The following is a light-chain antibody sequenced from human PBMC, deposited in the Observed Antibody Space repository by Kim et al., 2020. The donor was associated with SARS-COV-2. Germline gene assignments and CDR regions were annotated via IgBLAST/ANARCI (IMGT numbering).Light chain of an antibody. V-gene: IGLV2-8*01. Sequence: QSALTQPPSASASPGQSVTISCTGSSSDIGIYNYVSWYQQYPGKVPKVLIHGVTQRSSGVPDRFAGFKSGNTAFLTVSGLQTEDEADYYCTSYAGGNTVLFGGGTQLTVL. CDR2: GVT. CDR3: TSYAGGNTVL. CDR1: SSDIGIYNY. J-gene: IGLJ2*01.